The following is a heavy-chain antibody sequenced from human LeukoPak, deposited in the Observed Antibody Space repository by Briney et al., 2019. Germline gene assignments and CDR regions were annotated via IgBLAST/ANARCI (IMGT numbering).Heavy chain of an antibody. CDR1: GFTFSTYG. CDR3: AKDYFVSGTFGYYDD. CDR2: FSGSGGST. Sequence: GGSLRLSCAASGFTFSTYGTSWVRQAPGQGLEWVSEFSGSGGSTFYADSVKGRFTISRDNSKNTLYLQMNSLRAEDTAVYYCAKDYFVSGTFGYYDDWGQGTLVTVSS. J-gene: IGHJ4*02. D-gene: IGHD3-10*01. V-gene: IGHV3-23*01.